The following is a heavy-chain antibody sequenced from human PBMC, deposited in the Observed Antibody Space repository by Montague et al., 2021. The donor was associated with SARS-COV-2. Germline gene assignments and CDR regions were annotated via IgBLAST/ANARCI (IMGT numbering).Heavy chain of an antibody. CDR2: IYWDDDK. Sequence: PALVKPTQTLTLTCTFSGFSLSTSGVGVGWIRQPPGKALEWLALIYWDDDKRYSPSPKSRLTITKDTSKNQVVLTMTNMDPVDTATYYCAHVGMACSGGSCYPKIKDLYFDLWGRGTLVTVSS. V-gene: IGHV2-5*02. CDR3: AHVGMACSGGSCYPKIKDLYFDL. CDR1: GFSLSTSGVG. J-gene: IGHJ2*01. D-gene: IGHD2-15*01.